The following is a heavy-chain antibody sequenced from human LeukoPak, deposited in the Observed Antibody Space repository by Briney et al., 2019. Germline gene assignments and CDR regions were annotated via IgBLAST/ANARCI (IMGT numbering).Heavy chain of an antibody. J-gene: IGHJ4*02. Sequence: ASVKVSCKASGYTFTSYGTSWVRQAPGQGLEWMGWISAYNGNTNYAQKLQGRVTMTTDTSTSTAYMELRSLRSDDTAVYYCARAVSRQNPHLYGYWGQGTLVTVSS. V-gene: IGHV1-18*04. CDR2: ISAYNGNT. CDR3: ARAVSRQNPHLYGY. CDR1: GYTFTSYG. D-gene: IGHD2-8*01.